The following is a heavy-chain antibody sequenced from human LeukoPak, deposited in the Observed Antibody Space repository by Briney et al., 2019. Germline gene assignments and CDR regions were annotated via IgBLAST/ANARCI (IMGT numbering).Heavy chain of an antibody. V-gene: IGHV4-34*01. CDR2: INHSGST. Sequence: PSETLSLTCAVYGGSFSGYYWSWIRQPPGKGLEWIGEINHSGSTNYNPSLKSRVTISVDTSKNQFSLKLSSVTAADTAVYYCARIPYCYYYYMDVWGKGTTVTVSS. J-gene: IGHJ6*03. CDR1: GGSFSGYY. CDR3: ARIPYCYYYYMDV.